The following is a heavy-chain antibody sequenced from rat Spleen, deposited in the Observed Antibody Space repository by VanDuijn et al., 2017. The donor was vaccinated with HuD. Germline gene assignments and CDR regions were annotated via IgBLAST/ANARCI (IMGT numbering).Heavy chain of an antibody. CDR1: GFTFNNFW. Sequence: EVQLVESGGGLVQPGRSLKLSCVASGFTFNNFWMSWIRQAPGKGLEWVASISNTGGSIYYPDSVKGRFTISRDNAKTTLYLQMDSLRSEDTATYYCVRQELRIIPTLDYWGQGVMVTVSS. CDR3: VRQELRIIPTLDY. J-gene: IGHJ2*01. V-gene: IGHV5-31*01. CDR2: ISNTGGSI. D-gene: IGHD1-6*01.